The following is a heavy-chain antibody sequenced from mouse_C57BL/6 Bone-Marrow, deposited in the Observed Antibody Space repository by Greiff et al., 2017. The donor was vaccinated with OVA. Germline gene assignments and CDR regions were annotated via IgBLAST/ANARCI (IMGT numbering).Heavy chain of an antibody. Sequence: QVELQQPVAELVMPGASVKLSCKASGYTFTSYWMHWVKQRPGQGLEWIGEIDPSDSYTNYNQKFKGKSTLTVDKSSSTAYMQLSSLTSEDSAVYYCAREDSNYPYFDVWGTGTTVTVSS. D-gene: IGHD2-5*01. V-gene: IGHV1-69*01. CDR1: GYTFTSYW. CDR2: IDPSDSYT. CDR3: AREDSNYPYFDV. J-gene: IGHJ1*03.